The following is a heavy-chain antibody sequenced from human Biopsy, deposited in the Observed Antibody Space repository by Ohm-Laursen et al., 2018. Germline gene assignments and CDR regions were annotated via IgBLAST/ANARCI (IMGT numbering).Heavy chain of an antibody. Sequence: TVSLTCTVSGGSFTGHYWTWIRQPPGKGLEWIGHISHTGYTSYKSSLKSRVTISLDTSRKHFSLRLTSLAAADTAVYYCARGSNEYGGLYFPHWGQGTLVTVSS. CDR1: GGSFTGHY. CDR2: ISHTGYT. V-gene: IGHV4-59*11. J-gene: IGHJ1*01. CDR3: ARGSNEYGGLYFPH. D-gene: IGHD4-23*01.